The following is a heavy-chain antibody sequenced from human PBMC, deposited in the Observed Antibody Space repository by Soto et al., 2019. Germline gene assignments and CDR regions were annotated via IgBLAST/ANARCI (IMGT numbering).Heavy chain of an antibody. D-gene: IGHD3-22*01. J-gene: IGHJ5*02. V-gene: IGHV4-39*01. Sequence: QLQLQESGPGLVKPSETLSLTCTVSRGSFSSSTYYWGWIRQPPGKGLEWIGSMYSGGNTYYNPSLKSRVTVSVDTSKNHFSLKLTSVTAADTAMYYCARQPYDSTGYYYGAWGQGTLVTVSS. CDR3: ARQPYDSTGYYYGA. CDR1: RGSFSSSTYY. CDR2: MYSGGNT.